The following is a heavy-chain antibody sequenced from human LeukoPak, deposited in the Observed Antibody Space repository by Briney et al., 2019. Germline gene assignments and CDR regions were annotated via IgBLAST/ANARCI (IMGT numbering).Heavy chain of an antibody. CDR2: IGGGGRDT. D-gene: IGHD4/OR15-4a*01. CDR3: AKNRGANYYNYYMDV. CDR1: GFTFSTYA. J-gene: IGHJ6*03. Sequence: GGSLRLSCAASGFTFSTYAMSWVRQAPGEGLEWLSTIGGGGRDTFYADSVKGRFTVSRDNSKNTLYLQMSSLRAEDTAVYFCAKNRGANYYNYYMDVWGKGTTVTVSS. V-gene: IGHV3-23*01.